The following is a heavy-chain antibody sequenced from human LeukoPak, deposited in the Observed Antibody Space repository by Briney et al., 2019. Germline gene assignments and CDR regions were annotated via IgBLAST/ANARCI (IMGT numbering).Heavy chain of an antibody. CDR1: GGTFSSYA. CDR3: ARTTGTTGYYYYYYMDV. Sequence: GASVKVSCKASGGTFSSYAISWVRQAPGQGLEWMGGIIPIFGTANYAQKFQGRVTITADESTSTAYMELSSLRSEDTAVYYCARTTGTTGYYYYYYMDVWGKGTTVTVSS. J-gene: IGHJ6*03. CDR2: IIPIFGTA. V-gene: IGHV1-69*01. D-gene: IGHD1-1*01.